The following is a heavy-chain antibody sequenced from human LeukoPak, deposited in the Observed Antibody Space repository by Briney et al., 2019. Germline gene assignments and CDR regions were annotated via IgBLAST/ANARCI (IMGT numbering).Heavy chain of an antibody. D-gene: IGHD5-18*01. V-gene: IGHV4-59*01. Sequence: PSETLSLTCTVSGGSISSYYWSWIRQPPGKGLEWIGYIYYSGSTNYNPSLKSRVTISVDTSENQFSLKLSSVTAADTAVYYCARARGYSYGYPFDYWGQGTLVTVSS. J-gene: IGHJ4*02. CDR1: GGSISSYY. CDR2: IYYSGST. CDR3: ARARGYSYGYPFDY.